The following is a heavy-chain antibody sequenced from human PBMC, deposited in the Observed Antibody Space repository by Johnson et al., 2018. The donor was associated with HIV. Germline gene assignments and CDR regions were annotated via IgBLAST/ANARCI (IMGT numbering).Heavy chain of an antibody. Sequence: EVQLVESGGSMVRPGGSRRLSCAVSGFTFDDYGMSWVRQAPGKGLEWVSGITWNGGGTHYADSVKGRFTISRDNAKNSLYLQMNSLRAEDTAVYYCASSWFGELSYAFDILGQGTMVTVSS. D-gene: IGHD3-10*01. CDR2: ITWNGGGT. CDR3: ASSWFGELSYAFDI. J-gene: IGHJ3*02. V-gene: IGHV3-20*04. CDR1: GFTFDDYG.